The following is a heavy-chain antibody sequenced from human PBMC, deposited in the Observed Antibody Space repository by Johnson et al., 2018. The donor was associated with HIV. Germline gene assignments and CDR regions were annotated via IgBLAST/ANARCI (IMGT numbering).Heavy chain of an antibody. V-gene: IGHV3-9*01. D-gene: IGHD6-13*01. CDR2: LSWISGSI. Sequence: VQLVESGGGLVQPGRSLRLSCAASGFTFDDYAMHWVRQAPGQGLEWASGLSWISGSIGYADSVKGLSTISRDNAKNSLYLQMNSLRAEDTALYYCAKDTEAAAGTDDAFDIWGQGTMVTVSS. J-gene: IGHJ3*02. CDR1: GFTFDDYA. CDR3: AKDTEAAAGTDDAFDI.